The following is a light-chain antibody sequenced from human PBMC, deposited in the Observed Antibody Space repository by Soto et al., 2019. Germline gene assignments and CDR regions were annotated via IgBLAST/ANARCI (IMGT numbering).Light chain of an antibody. Sequence: QSVLTQPPSVSGAPGQWVTIACTGSSSNIGQGNNVHWYQPLPGTAPKLLIYDNNNRPSGVPDRFSGSKSGTSASLAITGLQTEDEADYFCQSYASSLNGLYVFGTGTKVTVL. CDR3: QSYASSLNGLYV. V-gene: IGLV1-40*01. CDR1: SSNIGQGNN. CDR2: DNN. J-gene: IGLJ1*01.